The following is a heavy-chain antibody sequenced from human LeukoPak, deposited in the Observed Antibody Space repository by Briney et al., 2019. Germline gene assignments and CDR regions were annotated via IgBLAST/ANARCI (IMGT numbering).Heavy chain of an antibody. CDR3: TRHLSTFSSSWYYWFDP. J-gene: IGHJ5*02. Sequence: PGGSLRLSCAASGFTFSGSVMHWVRQASGKGLEWVGHIKTKANSYATAYAASVKGRFTISRDDSKNTTYLQMNSLKTEDTAMYYCTRHLSTFSSSWYYWFDPWGQGTLVTVSS. V-gene: IGHV3-73*01. CDR1: GFTFSGSV. CDR2: IKTKANSYAT. D-gene: IGHD6-13*01.